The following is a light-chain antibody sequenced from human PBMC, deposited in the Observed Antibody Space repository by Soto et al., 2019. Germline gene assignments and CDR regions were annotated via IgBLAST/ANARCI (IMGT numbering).Light chain of an antibody. CDR3: QQYGSSPRT. CDR1: QSLSSI. J-gene: IGKJ2*01. CDR2: GAS. V-gene: IGKV3-15*01. Sequence: ERVMTQIPATLSVSPGDRATLSCRASQSLSSILAWDQQKPGQAPRLLIYGASTRATGIPARFSGSGSGTEVTLTISSLQSEDFAVYYCQQYGSSPRTFGQGTKLEIK.